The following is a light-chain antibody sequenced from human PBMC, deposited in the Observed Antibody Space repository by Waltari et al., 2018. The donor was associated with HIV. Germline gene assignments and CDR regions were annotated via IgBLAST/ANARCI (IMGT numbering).Light chain of an antibody. CDR3: MQALQTPRT. CDR1: QSLLHSNGYTY. V-gene: IGKV2-28*01. Sequence: DIVMTQSPLSLPVTPGEPASISCRSSQSLLHSNGYTYLDWYLRKPGQSPQLLIYLGSNRASGVPDRFSGSGSGTDFTLKISRVEAEDVGVYYCMQALQTPRTFGQGTKLEIK. J-gene: IGKJ2*02. CDR2: LGS.